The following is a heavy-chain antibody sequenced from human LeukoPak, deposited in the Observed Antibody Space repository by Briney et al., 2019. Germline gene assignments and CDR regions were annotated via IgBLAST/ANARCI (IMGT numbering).Heavy chain of an antibody. CDR3: ASATGIAARTRNWFDP. Sequence: GALRLSCAASGFTFSSYGMAWVRQAPGKGLEWVSYISSSSSTIYYADSVKGRFTISRDNAKNSLYLQMNSLRAEDTAVYYCASATGIAARTRNWFDPWGQGTLVTVSS. CDR1: GFTFSSYG. D-gene: IGHD6-6*01. J-gene: IGHJ5*02. CDR2: ISSSSSTI. V-gene: IGHV3-48*01.